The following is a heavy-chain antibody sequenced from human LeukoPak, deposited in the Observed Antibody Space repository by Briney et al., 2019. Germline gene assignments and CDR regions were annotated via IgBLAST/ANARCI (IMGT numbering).Heavy chain of an antibody. CDR3: ARGGGIQLWYPFDY. CDR2: INHSGST. CDR1: GGSFSGYY. V-gene: IGHV4-34*01. J-gene: IGHJ4*02. D-gene: IGHD5-18*01. Sequence: SETLSLTCAVYGGSFSGYYWSWIRRPPGKGLEWIGEINHSGSTNYNPSLKSRVTISVDTSKNQFSLKLSSVTAADTAVYYCARGGGIQLWYPFDYWGQGTLVTVSS.